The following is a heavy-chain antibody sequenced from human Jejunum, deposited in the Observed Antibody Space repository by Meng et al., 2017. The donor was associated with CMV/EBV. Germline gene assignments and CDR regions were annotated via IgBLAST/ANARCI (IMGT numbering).Heavy chain of an antibody. CDR2: IHDTGST. D-gene: IGHD3-3*01. V-gene: IGHV4-30-4*08. CDR3: ARGSIFVSFDS. CDR1: GGSIGSGDYY. Sequence: QGTLQGAGPGLVKPSQSLSLTCSVSGGSIGSGDYYWSWIRQPPGKGLEWIGYIHDTGSTYYNPSLKSRVDISLGTSRNHFSLTLSSVTAEDTAVYFCARGSIFVSFDSWGQGTLVTVSS. J-gene: IGHJ4*02.